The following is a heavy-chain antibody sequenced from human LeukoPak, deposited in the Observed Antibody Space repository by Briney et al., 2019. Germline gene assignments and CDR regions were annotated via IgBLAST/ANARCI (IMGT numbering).Heavy chain of an antibody. D-gene: IGHD3-22*01. CDR3: ARAVSYYDSSGPPALDY. Sequence: GGSLRLSCAASGFTFSNYWVHWVRQAPGKGLVWVSRINRDGSTTKYADSVKGRFTVSRDNAKNTLNLQMNSLRAEDTAVYYCARAVSYYDSSGPPALDYWGQGTLVTVSS. CDR1: GFTFSNYW. J-gene: IGHJ4*02. V-gene: IGHV3-74*03. CDR2: INRDGSTT.